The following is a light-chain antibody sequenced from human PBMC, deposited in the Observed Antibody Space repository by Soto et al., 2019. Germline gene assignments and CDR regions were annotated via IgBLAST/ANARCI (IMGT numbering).Light chain of an antibody. V-gene: IGKV1-5*01. CDR1: RSIGDW. CDR2: DAS. Sequence: DIEMTQSPSTLSSSLGDRVTITWQASRSIGDWLAWYKQKPGKAPELLSFDASSLKSGVPSRFRGSGSGTEFTLTISRLKPDDVATYYCLQYSSHSWTFGQGTKVDI. CDR3: LQYSSHSWT. J-gene: IGKJ1*01.